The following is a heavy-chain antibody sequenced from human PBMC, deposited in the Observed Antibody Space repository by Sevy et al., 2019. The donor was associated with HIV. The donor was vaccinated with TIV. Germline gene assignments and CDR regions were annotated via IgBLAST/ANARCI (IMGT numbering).Heavy chain of an antibody. CDR1: YGAFSGYY. J-gene: IGHJ5*02. V-gene: IGHV4-34*01. D-gene: IGHD2-2*01. CDR3: ARSPPVVVVPGAPSWFDP. Sequence: SETLSLTCAVHYGAFSGYYWNWIRQVPGKGLEWIGEINESGITYYNPSLKSRVTISVDTSKKQFSLKLNSLTAMDSAVYFCARSPPVVVVPGAPSWFDPWGQGTLVTVSS. CDR2: INESGIT.